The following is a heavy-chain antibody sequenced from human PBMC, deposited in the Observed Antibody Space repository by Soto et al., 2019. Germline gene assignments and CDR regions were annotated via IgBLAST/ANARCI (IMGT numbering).Heavy chain of an antibody. V-gene: IGHV3-23*01. Sequence: GGSLRLSCAASGFTFSWHAMNWVRQAPGKGLEWVSVLSGSVGNIDYAGSVKGRFTISRDNSKNMLYLQMNSLRAEDTAVYYCAKDWGTAGSSVRAFDTWGQGTVGTVS. CDR3: AKDWGTAGSSVRAFDT. CDR1: GFTFSWHA. J-gene: IGHJ3*02. D-gene: IGHD6-13*01. CDR2: LSGSVGNI.